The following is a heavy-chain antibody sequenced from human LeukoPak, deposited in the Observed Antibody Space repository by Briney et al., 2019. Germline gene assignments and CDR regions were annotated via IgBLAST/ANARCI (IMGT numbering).Heavy chain of an antibody. D-gene: IGHD3-9*01. CDR3: ARLFRRTWFDP. V-gene: IGHV4-59*08. CDR2: VDYSGNT. Sequence: SETLSLVCSVSGGSITNYYWTWIRQPPGKALEWVGHVDYSGNTNYNPSLKSRVTISLDTSKTHFSLKVNSVTAADTAIYYCARLFRRTWFDPWGQGTLVIVS. CDR1: GGSITNYY. J-gene: IGHJ5*02.